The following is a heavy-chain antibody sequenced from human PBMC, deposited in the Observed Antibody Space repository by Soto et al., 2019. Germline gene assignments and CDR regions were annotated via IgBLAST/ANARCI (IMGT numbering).Heavy chain of an antibody. CDR2: ISYDGSNK. CDR1: GFTFSSYA. CDR3: AREAGIAAAGEVYFQH. V-gene: IGHV3-30-3*01. J-gene: IGHJ1*01. Sequence: QVQLVESGGGVVQPGRSLRLSCAASGFTFSSYAMHWVRQAPGKGLEWVAVISYDGSNKYYADSVKGRFTISRDNSKNXLYLQMNSLRAEDTAVYYCAREAGIAAAGEVYFQHWGQGTLVTVSS. D-gene: IGHD6-13*01.